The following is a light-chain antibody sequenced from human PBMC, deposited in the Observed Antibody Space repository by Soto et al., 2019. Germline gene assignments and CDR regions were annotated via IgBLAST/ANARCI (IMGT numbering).Light chain of an antibody. CDR3: MQALDTRT. V-gene: IGKV2-28*01. CDR2: LGS. CDR1: ESLVHSNGKNY. Sequence: IVMTQSPLSLPVTPGEPASISCRSSESLVHSNGKNYLDWYLQKPGQSPRLLIYLGSNRASGVPAXFSGSGSGTDFTLTISRVEAEDVGVYYCMQALDTRTFGQGTKVEIK. J-gene: IGKJ1*01.